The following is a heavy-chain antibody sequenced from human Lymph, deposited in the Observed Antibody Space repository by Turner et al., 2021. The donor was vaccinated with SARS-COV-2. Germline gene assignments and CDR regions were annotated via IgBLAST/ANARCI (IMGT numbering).Heavy chain of an antibody. CDR2: FDPEDGET. CDR1: GKHLTELS. CDR3: ATLKSNWNILTGRYCFDF. Sequence: QVQPVPSRAEVTKPGASVTVPCKVSGKHLTELSIHWVRQAPGKGLEWMGGFDPEDGETIYAQKFQGRVTMTEDTSTDTAYMELSSLRSEDTAVYYCATLKSNWNILTGRYCFDFWGQGTLVTVSS. V-gene: IGHV1-24*01. D-gene: IGHD1-1*01. J-gene: IGHJ4*02.